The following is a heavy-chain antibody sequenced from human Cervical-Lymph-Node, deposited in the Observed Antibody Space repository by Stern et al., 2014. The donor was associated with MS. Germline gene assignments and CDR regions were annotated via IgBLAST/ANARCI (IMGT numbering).Heavy chain of an antibody. CDR2: LSHDGTYE. CDR1: GFIFSSSG. Sequence: VQLVESGGGVVQPGRSLRLSCAASGFIFSSSGMHWVRQAPGKGLEWVAALSHDGTYEYYSDSVRGRFTISRENSEDTLFLQMNSLNPEDTAVYYCAKDLRDVLSGYVVSWGQGILVTVSS. CDR3: AKDLRDVLSGYVVS. D-gene: IGHD3-3*01. V-gene: IGHV3-30*18. J-gene: IGHJ4*02.